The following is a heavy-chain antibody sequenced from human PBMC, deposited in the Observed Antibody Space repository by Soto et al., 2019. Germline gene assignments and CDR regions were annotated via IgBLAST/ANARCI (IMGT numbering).Heavy chain of an antibody. J-gene: IGHJ4*02. D-gene: IGHD3-22*01. CDR1: GFTFSSYA. CDR3: AREDMIVVGHFDY. Sequence: PGGSLRLSCAASGFTFSSYAMHGVRQAPGKGLEWVAVISYDGSNKYYADSVKGRFTISRDNSKNTLYLQMNSLRAEDTAVYYCAREDMIVVGHFDYWGQGTLVPVSS. V-gene: IGHV3-30-3*01. CDR2: ISYDGSNK.